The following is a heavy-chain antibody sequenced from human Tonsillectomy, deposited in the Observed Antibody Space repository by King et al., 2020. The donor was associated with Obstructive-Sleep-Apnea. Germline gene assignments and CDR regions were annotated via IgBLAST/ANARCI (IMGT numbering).Heavy chain of an antibody. Sequence: VQLVESGGGLVQPGGSLRLSCAASGFTFSSYWMSWVRQAPGKGLEWVANIKQDGSEKYYVDSVKGRFTMSRDNAKTSRYLQRNSLRAEDTAVYYCARGIREAAASLGYWGQGTLVTVSS. J-gene: IGHJ4*02. CDR3: ARGIREAAASLGY. D-gene: IGHD6-13*01. CDR1: GFTFSSYW. CDR2: IKQDGSEK. V-gene: IGHV3-7*03.